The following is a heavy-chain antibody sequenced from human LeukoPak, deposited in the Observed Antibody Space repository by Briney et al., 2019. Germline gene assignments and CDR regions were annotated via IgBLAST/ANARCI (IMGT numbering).Heavy chain of an antibody. CDR3: ARDLAWGGY. J-gene: IGHJ4*02. CDR2: ITSSSSM. CDR1: GYTFTSYA. V-gene: IGHV3-21*01. D-gene: IGHD7-27*01. Sequence: SCKASGYTFTSYAMHWVRQAPGKGLEWVSSITSSSSMYSADSVKGRLTISRDNAKNSLYLQMNSLRAEDTAVYYCARDLAWGGYWGQGTLVTVSS.